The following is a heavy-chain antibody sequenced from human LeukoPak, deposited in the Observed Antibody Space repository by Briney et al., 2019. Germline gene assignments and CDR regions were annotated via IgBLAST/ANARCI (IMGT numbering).Heavy chain of an antibody. CDR1: GFTVSNNY. CDR2: IYSGDST. J-gene: IGHJ3*02. V-gene: IGHV3-53*01. CDR3: ARGHSSGNSYDAFDM. D-gene: IGHD3-22*01. Sequence: PGGSLRLSCAASGFTVSNNYMSWVRQAPGKGLEWVSVIYSGDSTYYADSVKGRFTISRDHAKNTMDLQLNSLRAEDTAVYFCARGHSSGNSYDAFDMWGLGTKVTVSS.